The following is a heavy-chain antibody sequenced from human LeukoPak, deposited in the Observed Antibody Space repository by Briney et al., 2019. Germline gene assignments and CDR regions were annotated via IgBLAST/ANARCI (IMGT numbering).Heavy chain of an antibody. CDR1: GYTFTSYG. CDR2: ISAYNGNT. Sequence: EASVKVSCKASGYTFTSYGISWVRQAPGQGLEWMGWISAYNGNTNYAQKLQGRVTMTTDTSTSTACMELRSLRSDDTAVYYCARDVDYRYCSGGSCYGDAFDIWGQGTTVTVSS. V-gene: IGHV1-18*01. D-gene: IGHD2-15*01. J-gene: IGHJ3*02. CDR3: ARDVDYRYCSGGSCYGDAFDI.